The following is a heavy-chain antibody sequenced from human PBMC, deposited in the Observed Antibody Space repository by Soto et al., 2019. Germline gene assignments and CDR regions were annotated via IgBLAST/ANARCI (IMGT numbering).Heavy chain of an antibody. CDR3: ARDGEYGDYFDY. V-gene: IGHV4-31*03. Sequence: SETLSLTCTVSGGSISSGGYYWSWIRQHPGKGLEWIGYIYYRGSTCYNPSLKSRVTISVDTSKNQFSLKLSSVTAADTSVYYCARDGEYGDYFDYWGQGTLVAVSS. CDR2: IYYRGST. J-gene: IGHJ4*02. CDR1: GGSISSGGYY. D-gene: IGHD4-17*01.